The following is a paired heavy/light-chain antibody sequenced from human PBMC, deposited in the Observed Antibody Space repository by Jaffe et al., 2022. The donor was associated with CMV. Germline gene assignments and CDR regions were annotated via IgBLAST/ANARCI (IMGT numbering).Light chain of an antibody. CDR1: LSVSSN. J-gene: IGKJ2*01. CDR3: QQYNNWPPIYT. CDR2: GAS. V-gene: IGKV3-15*01. Sequence: EIVMTQSPATLSVSPGERATLSCRASLSVSSNLAWYQQKPGQAPRLLIYGASTRATGIPARFSGSETGTEFTLTISSLQSEDFAVYYCQQYNNWPPIYTFGQGTKLEIK.
Heavy chain of an antibody. CDR3: ARRGYSYGFGAFDI. CDR1: GGSISSINW. J-gene: IGHJ3*02. V-gene: IGHV4-4*02. Sequence: QVQLQESGPGLVKPSGTLSLTCAVSGGSISSINWWSWVRQPPGKGLEWIGEIYHSESTNYNPSLQSRVTISVDRSKNQFSLKLSSVTAADTAVYYCARRGYSYGFGAFDIWGQGTMVTVSS. CDR2: IYHSEST. D-gene: IGHD5-18*01.